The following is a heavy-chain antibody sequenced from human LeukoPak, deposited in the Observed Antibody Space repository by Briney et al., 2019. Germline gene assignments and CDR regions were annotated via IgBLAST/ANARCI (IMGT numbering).Heavy chain of an antibody. V-gene: IGHV4-34*01. D-gene: IGHD1-26*01. J-gene: IGHJ6*02. Sequence: SETLSLTCAVYGGSFSGYYWSWIRQPPGKGLEWIGEINHSGSTNYNPSLKSRVTISVDTSKNQFSLKLSSVTAADTAVYYCARWRNSGSYRGYYYYGMDVWGQGTLVTVSS. CDR2: INHSGST. CDR1: GGSFSGYY. CDR3: ARWRNSGSYRGYYYYGMDV.